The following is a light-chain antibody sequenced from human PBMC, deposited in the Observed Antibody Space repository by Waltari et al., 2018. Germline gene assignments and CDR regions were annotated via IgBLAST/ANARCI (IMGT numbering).Light chain of an antibody. J-gene: IGKJ2*01. CDR1: QRVSSNY. V-gene: IGKV3-20*01. Sequence: ELVLTQSPGTLSLSQGERATLSCRASQRVSSNYLAWYQQRPGQAPRLLIHGSSSRATGIPDRFSGSGSGTDFTLTISRLEPEDLAVYYCQQYGRSWNTFGQGTKLEIK. CDR3: QQYGRSWNT. CDR2: GSS.